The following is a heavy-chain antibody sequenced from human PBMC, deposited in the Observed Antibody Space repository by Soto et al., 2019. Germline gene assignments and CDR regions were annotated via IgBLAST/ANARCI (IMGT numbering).Heavy chain of an antibody. D-gene: IGHD6-13*01. CDR2: ISGSGGST. J-gene: IGHJ4*02. Sequence: PGGSMRLSYASSELHISSYAMSLVRQAPGKGLEWVSAISGSGGSTYYADSVKGRFTISRDNSKNTLYLQMNSLRAEDTAVYYCAKDRVKQELGFDYWGQGTLVTVSS. CDR1: ELHISSYA. V-gene: IGHV3-23*01. CDR3: AKDRVKQELGFDY.